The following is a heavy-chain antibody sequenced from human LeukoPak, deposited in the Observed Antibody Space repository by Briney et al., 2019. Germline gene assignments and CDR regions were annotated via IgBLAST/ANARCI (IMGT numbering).Heavy chain of an antibody. V-gene: IGHV3-11*01. J-gene: IGHJ4*02. Sequence: GGSLRLSCAASGFTLSDYYMTWVRQAPGKGLEWVSYVGNGGSDIMLYRDSVKGRFTVFRDYAKNSLYLQMNGLRAEDTAVYYCARDKSNKGHDCWGQGTLVTVSS. CDR2: VGNGGSDIM. CDR3: ARDKSNKGHDC. CDR1: GFTLSDYY.